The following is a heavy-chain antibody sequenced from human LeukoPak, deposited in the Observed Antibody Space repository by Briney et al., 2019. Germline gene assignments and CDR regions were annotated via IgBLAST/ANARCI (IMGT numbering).Heavy chain of an antibody. J-gene: IGHJ4*02. D-gene: IGHD3-10*01. CDR3: ARQAYYSGSGSWTGFDY. V-gene: IGHV4-4*09. Sequence: SETLSLTCTVSGGSISGYYWSWIRQPPGKGLEWLGYIHTSGNNNYNPSLKSRVTTSVDASKNQFALKLSSVTAADTAVYYCARQAYYSGSGSWTGFDYWGQGTLVTVSS. CDR2: IHTSGNN. CDR1: GGSISGYY.